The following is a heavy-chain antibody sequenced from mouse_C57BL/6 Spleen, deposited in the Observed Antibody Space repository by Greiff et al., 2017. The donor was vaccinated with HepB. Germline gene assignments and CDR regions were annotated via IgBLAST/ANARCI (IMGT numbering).Heavy chain of an antibody. J-gene: IGHJ4*01. CDR2: ISSGGSYT. CDR3: ARPSYDYFYAMDY. D-gene: IGHD2-4*01. CDR1: GFTFSSYG. Sequence: DVMLVESGGDLVKPGGSLKLSCAASGFTFSSYGMSWVRQTPDKRLEWVATISSGGSYTYYPDSVKGRFTISRDNAKNTLYLQMSSLKSEDTAMYYCARPSYDYFYAMDYWGQGTSVTVSS. V-gene: IGHV5-6*02.